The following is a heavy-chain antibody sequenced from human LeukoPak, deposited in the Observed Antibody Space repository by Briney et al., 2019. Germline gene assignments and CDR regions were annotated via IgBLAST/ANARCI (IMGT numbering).Heavy chain of an antibody. J-gene: IGHJ4*02. V-gene: IGHV4-59*08. CDR2: IHYSGST. D-gene: IGHD5-24*01. CDR3: ATHRSGDAYNPLDY. CDR1: GGSISAYY. Sequence: PSETLSLTCTVSGGSISAYYWSWIRQPPGKELEWIAYIHYSGSTNSNPSLKSRVTTSIDTSKNQFSLKLSSVTAADTAIYYCATHRSGDAYNPLDYWGQGTLVTVSS.